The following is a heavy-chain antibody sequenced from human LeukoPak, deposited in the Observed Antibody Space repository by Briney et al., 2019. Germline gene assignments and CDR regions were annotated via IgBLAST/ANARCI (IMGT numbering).Heavy chain of an antibody. CDR2: IYWGDDK. Sequence: SGPTLVNPTQTLTLTCTFSGFSLSTSGVGVGWIRQPPGKALEWLALIYWGDDKRYSPSLKSRLTITKDTSKNQVVLTMTNMDPVVTATYYCAHTTYFYASSAFYYHFDYWGQGTQVTVSS. CDR3: AHTTYFYASSAFYYHFDY. D-gene: IGHD3-22*01. CDR1: GFSLSTSGVG. J-gene: IGHJ4*02. V-gene: IGHV2-5*02.